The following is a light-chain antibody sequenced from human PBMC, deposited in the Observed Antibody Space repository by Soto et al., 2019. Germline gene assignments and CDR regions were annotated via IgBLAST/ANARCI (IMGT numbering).Light chain of an antibody. CDR1: QSISIY. J-gene: IGKJ5*01. Sequence: DIQMTRSPSSLSASVGYRVTITCLASQSISIYLNWYQLKPGKAPNLLMYGASYLKSGVPTRFSGSGSGTDFTLTISSLQTQDFAIYYCQQTYTTPEITFGQGTRLEIK. CDR2: GAS. CDR3: QQTYTTPEIT. V-gene: IGKV1-39*01.